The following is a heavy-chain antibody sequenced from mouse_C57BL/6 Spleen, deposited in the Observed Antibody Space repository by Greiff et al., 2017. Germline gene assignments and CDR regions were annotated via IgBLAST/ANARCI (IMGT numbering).Heavy chain of an antibody. CDR3: ARLETTVAFDY. CDR2: ISGGGGNT. V-gene: IGHV5-9*01. CDR1: GFTFSSYT. Sequence: EVMLVESGGGLVKPGGSLKLSCAASGFTFSSYTMSWVRQTPEKRLEWVATISGGGGNTYYPDSVKGRFTISRDNAKNTLYLQMSSLRSEDTALYYCARLETTVAFDYWGQGTTLTVSS. D-gene: IGHD1-1*01. J-gene: IGHJ2*01.